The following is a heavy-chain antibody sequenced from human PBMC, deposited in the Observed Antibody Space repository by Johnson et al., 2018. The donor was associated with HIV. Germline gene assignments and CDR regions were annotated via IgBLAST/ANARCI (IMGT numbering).Heavy chain of an antibody. D-gene: IGHD1-20*01. Sequence: VQVVESGGGLVQPGGSLRLSCAASGFTFSSYDMHWVRQATGKGLEWVSAIGTAGGTYYPGSVKGRFTISRENAKNSLYLQMNSLRAEDTAVYYCARGGYNWNDGQGGAFDIWGQGTMVTVSS. V-gene: IGHV3-13*01. J-gene: IGHJ3*02. CDR3: ARGGYNWNDGQGGAFDI. CDR2: IGTAGGT. CDR1: GFTFSSYD.